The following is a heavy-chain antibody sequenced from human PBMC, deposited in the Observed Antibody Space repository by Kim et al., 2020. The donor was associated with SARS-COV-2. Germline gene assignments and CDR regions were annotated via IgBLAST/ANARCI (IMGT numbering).Heavy chain of an antibody. CDR3: ARDYYDSSGYLPGKRYFDL. CDR1: GYTFTSYA. V-gene: IGHV7-4-1*02. CDR2: INTNTGNP. Sequence: ASVKVSCKASGYTFTSYAMNWVRQAPGQGLEWMGWINTNTGNPTYAQGFTGRFVFSLDTSVSTAYLQISSLKAEDTAVYYCARDYYDSSGYLPGKRYFDLWGRGTLVTVSS. J-gene: IGHJ2*01. D-gene: IGHD3-22*01.